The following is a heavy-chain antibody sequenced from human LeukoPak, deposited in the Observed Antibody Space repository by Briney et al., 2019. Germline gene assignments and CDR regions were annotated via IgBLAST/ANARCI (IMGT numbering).Heavy chain of an antibody. Sequence: GGSLRLSCAASGFTFSSYAMSWVRQPPGKGREWVSSISGSGGSTYYADSVKGRFTISRDNSKNTLYLQMNSLRAEDTAVYYCAKEPSGWYLASFDSWGQGTLVTVSS. D-gene: IGHD6-19*01. V-gene: IGHV3-23*01. CDR2: ISGSGGST. J-gene: IGHJ4*02. CDR1: GFTFSSYA. CDR3: AKEPSGWYLASFDS.